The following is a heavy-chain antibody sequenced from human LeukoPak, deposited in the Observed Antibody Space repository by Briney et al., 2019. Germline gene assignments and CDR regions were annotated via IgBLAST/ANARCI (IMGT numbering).Heavy chain of an antibody. V-gene: IGHV4-31*03. CDR1: GGSISSGGYS. Sequence: SETLSLTCTVSGGSISSGGYSWSCIRQDPGKGLEWNGNSYYSGSTYYNPSLKSRVTISVDTSTNQFSMKLSSVTAADTAVYYCARFSAWSGYLGLNYWGQGTLVTVSS. CDR2: SYYSGST. J-gene: IGHJ4*02. D-gene: IGHD3-3*01. CDR3: ARFSAWSGYLGLNY.